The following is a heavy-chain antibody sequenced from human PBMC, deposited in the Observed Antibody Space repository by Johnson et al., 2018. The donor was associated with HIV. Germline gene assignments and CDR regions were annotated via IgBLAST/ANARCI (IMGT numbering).Heavy chain of an antibody. V-gene: IGHV3-9*01. J-gene: IGHJ3*02. CDR2: ISWNSVTI. CDR1: GFTFDDYA. D-gene: IGHD3-10*01. Sequence: VQLVESGGGLVQPGRSLRLSCAASGFTFDDYAMHWVRQVPGKGLEWVSGISWNSVTIGYAESVTGRSTISRDNAKNSLYLQMNNLRSEDTALYYCARGWQLHGGLDIWGQGTMVTVSS. CDR3: ARGWQLHGGLDI.